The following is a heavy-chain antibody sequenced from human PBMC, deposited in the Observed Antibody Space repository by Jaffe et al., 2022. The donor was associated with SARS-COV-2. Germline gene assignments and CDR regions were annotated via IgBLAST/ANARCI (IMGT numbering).Heavy chain of an antibody. CDR2: ISGSGEVT. Sequence: EVQVLESGGGLVQPGGSLRLSCAASGFIFSNFAMTWVRQAPGKGLEWVSAISGSGEVTYYADSVKGRFTIFRDNSKNTLYLQMNTLGVDDTAVYHCAKIGDEPYSSSSIYYGMDVWGQGTTVTVSS. D-gene: IGHD6-6*01. CDR1: GFIFSNFA. CDR3: AKIGDEPYSSSSIYYGMDV. J-gene: IGHJ6*02. V-gene: IGHV3-23*01.